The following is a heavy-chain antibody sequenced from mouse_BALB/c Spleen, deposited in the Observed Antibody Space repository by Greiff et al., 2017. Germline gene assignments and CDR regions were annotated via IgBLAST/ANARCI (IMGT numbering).Heavy chain of an antibody. CDR2: INSNGGST. CDR3: ARDGRMYAMDY. V-gene: IGHV5-6-3*01. D-gene: IGHD4-1*01. J-gene: IGHJ4*01. CDR1: GFTFSSYG. Sequence: EVMLVESGGGLVQPGGSLKLSCAASGFTFSSYGLSWVRQTPDKRLELVATINSNGGSTYYPDSVKGRFTISRDNAKNTLYLQMSSLESEDTAMYDCARDGRMYAMDYWGQGTSVTVSS.